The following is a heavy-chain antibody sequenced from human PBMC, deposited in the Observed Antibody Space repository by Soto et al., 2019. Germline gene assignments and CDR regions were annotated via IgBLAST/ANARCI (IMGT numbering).Heavy chain of an antibody. Sequence: GGSLRLSCAASGFTFSSYAMHWVRQAPGKGLEWVAVISYDGSNKYYADSVKGRFTISRDNSKNTLYLQINSLRAEDTAVYYCADGYCSGGSCYSRGMDVWGQGTTVTVSS. CDR1: GFTFSSYA. J-gene: IGHJ6*02. V-gene: IGHV3-30-3*01. D-gene: IGHD2-15*01. CDR3: ADGYCSGGSCYSRGMDV. CDR2: ISYDGSNK.